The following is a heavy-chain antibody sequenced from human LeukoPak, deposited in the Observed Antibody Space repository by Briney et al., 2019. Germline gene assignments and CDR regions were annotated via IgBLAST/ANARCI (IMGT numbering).Heavy chain of an antibody. CDR2: ISTYNGHT. CDR3: ARDKGAWFYYYYMDV. Sequence: ASVKFSCKASGYTFTDYGVTWVRQAPGQGLEWVGWISTYNGHTKYAQNLQGRVTMTTDTSTSTAYMELRSLRYDDTAVYYCARDKGAWFYYYYMDVWGKGTTVTVSS. D-gene: IGHD6-19*01. J-gene: IGHJ6*03. V-gene: IGHV1-18*01. CDR1: GYTFTDYG.